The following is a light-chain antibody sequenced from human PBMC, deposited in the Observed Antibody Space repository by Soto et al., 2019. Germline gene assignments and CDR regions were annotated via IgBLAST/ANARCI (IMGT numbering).Light chain of an antibody. J-gene: IGKJ1*01. Sequence: EIVLTQSPATLSLSPGERATLSCRASQSVSSYLAWYQQKPGQAPRLLIYDASSRATGIPARFSGRGSGTDFTLTISSLEPEDFAVYYCQLRSNWPPTWTFGQGTKVEI. CDR3: QLRSNWPPTWT. V-gene: IGKV3-11*01. CDR1: QSVSSY. CDR2: DAS.